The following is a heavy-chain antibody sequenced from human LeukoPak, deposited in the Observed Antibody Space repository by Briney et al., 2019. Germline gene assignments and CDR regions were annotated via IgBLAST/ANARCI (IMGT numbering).Heavy chain of an antibody. Sequence: PSETLSLTCAVYGGSFSGYYWSWIRQPPGKGLEWIGEINHSGSTNYNPSLKSRVTISVDTSKNQFSLKLSSVTAADTAVYYCARGRTYYYDSSGKDAFDIWGQGTMVTVSS. D-gene: IGHD3-22*01. CDR2: INHSGST. CDR3: ARGRTYYYDSSGKDAFDI. V-gene: IGHV4-34*01. J-gene: IGHJ3*02. CDR1: GGSFSGYY.